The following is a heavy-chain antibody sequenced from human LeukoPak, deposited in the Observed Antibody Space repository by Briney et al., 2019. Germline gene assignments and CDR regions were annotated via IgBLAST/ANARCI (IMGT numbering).Heavy chain of an antibody. CDR3: ARDRTTIFGPWSYYYYMDV. D-gene: IGHD3-3*01. V-gene: IGHV1-8*01. J-gene: IGHJ6*03. CDR1: GYTFTSYD. Sequence: ASVKVSCKASGYTFTSYDINWVRQATGQGLEWMGWMNPNSGNTGYAQKFQGRVTMTRNTSISTAYMELSSLRSEDTAVYYCARDRTTIFGPWSYYYYMDVWGKGTTVTVSS. CDR2: MNPNSGNT.